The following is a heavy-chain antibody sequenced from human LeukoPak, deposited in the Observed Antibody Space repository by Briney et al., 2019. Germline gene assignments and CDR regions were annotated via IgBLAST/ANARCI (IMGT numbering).Heavy chain of an antibody. V-gene: IGHV7-4-1*02. D-gene: IGHD3-10*01. Sequence: ASVKLSCKGSGYKFISYAMNWVRQAPGQGHEWMGWINTDTGNPTYARGFTGQYVFSVDTSVTTAYLQINSLRTEDTAVYYCARGGYYGGSGTYGFFDYWGQGSLVTASS. CDR3: ARGGYYGGSGTYGFFDY. CDR2: INTDTGNP. J-gene: IGHJ4*02. CDR1: GYKFISYA.